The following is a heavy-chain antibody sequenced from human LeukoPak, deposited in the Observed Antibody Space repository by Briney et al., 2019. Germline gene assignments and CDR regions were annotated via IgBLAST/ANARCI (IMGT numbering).Heavy chain of an antibody. J-gene: IGHJ3*02. CDR2: IYHSGST. D-gene: IGHD5-12*01. CDR1: GYSISSGYY. CDR3: ADSGYEYDAFDI. V-gene: IGHV4-38-2*02. Sequence: SETLSLTCTVSGYSISSGYYWGWIRQPPGKGLEWIGSIYHSGSTYYNPSLKSRVTISVDTSKNQFSLKLSSVTAADTAVYYCADSGYEYDAFDIWGQGTMVTVSS.